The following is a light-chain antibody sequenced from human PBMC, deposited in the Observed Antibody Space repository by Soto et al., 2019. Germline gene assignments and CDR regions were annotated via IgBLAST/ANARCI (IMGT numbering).Light chain of an antibody. CDR2: GAS. CDR3: QQRSDWPTLT. V-gene: IGKV3D-20*02. J-gene: IGKJ4*01. Sequence: EIVFTQSPGILSLSPGERATLSCRASQSASSNYLAWYQHKPGQAPRLLIYGASSRATGIPDRFSGSGSGTDFTLSISSLEPDDFAVYYCQQRSDWPTLTVGGGTKVDIK. CDR1: QSASSNY.